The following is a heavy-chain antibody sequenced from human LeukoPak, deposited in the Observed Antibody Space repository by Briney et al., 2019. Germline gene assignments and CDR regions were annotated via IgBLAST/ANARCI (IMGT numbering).Heavy chain of an antibody. Sequence: ASVKVSCKASGYTFTGYYMHWVRQAPGQGLEWMGWINPNSGGTNYAQKFQGRVTMTRDTSISTAYMELSRLRSDDTAVYYCARDRGDFWSGYYGNTYYYGMDVWGQGTTVTVSS. J-gene: IGHJ6*02. CDR3: ARDRGDFWSGYYGNTYYYGMDV. CDR2: INPNSGGT. V-gene: IGHV1-2*02. CDR1: GYTFTGYY. D-gene: IGHD3-3*01.